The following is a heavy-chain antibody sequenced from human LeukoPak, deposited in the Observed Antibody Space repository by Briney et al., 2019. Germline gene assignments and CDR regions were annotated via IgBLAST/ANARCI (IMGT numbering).Heavy chain of an antibody. V-gene: IGHV1-69*01. CDR2: IIPIFGTA. Sequence: SVKVSCKVSGGTFSSYAISWVRQAPGQGLEWMGGIIPIFGTANYAQKFQGRVTITADESTSTAYMELSSLRSEDTAVYYCASARKWELHYFDYWGQGTLVTVSS. J-gene: IGHJ4*02. D-gene: IGHD1-26*01. CDR3: ASARKWELHYFDY. CDR1: GGTFSSYA.